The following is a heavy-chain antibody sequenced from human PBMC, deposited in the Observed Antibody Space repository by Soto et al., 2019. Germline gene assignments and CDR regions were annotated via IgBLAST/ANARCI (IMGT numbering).Heavy chain of an antibody. CDR3: ARDRYDFWSGSEHYGMDV. CDR2: ISSGGGLI. D-gene: IGHD3-3*01. J-gene: IGHJ6*02. CDR1: GFTFSDYY. Sequence: GGSLRLSCAASGFTFSDYYMSWIRQAPGKGLEWVSYISSGGGLIYYADSVKGRFTISRDNAKNSLYLQMNSLRAEDTAVYYCARDRYDFWSGSEHYGMDVWGQGTTVTAP. V-gene: IGHV3-11*01.